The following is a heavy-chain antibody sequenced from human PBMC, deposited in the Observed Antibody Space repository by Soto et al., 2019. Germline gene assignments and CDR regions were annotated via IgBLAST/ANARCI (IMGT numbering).Heavy chain of an antibody. Sequence: GASVKVSCTASGYTFTNYAMHWVRQAPGQRLGWMGWINAGNGNTKYSQKFQGRVTITRDTSASTAYMELSSLRSEDTAVYYCARVSGYYLPDYWGQGTLVTVSS. CDR2: INAGNGNT. D-gene: IGHD5-12*01. CDR1: GYTFTNYA. V-gene: IGHV1-3*01. J-gene: IGHJ4*02. CDR3: ARVSGYYLPDY.